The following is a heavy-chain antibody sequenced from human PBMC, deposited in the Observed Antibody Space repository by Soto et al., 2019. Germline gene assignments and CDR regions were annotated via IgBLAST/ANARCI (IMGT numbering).Heavy chain of an antibody. D-gene: IGHD6-13*01. Sequence: QVQLQQWGAGLLKPSETLSLTCAVYGGSFSGYYWSWIRQPPGKGLEWIGEINHSGSTNYNPSLKRRVTISVDTSKNQFSLKLSSVTAADTAVYYCARAYSIAAAGTRYYYGMDVWGQGTTVTVSS. CDR1: GGSFSGYY. V-gene: IGHV4-34*01. J-gene: IGHJ6*02. CDR3: ARAYSIAAAGTRYYYGMDV. CDR2: INHSGST.